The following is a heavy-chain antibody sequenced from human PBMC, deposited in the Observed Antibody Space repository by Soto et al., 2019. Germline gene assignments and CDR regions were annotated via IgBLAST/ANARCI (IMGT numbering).Heavy chain of an antibody. CDR2: IIPIFGTA. J-gene: IGHJ6*02. Sequence: ASVKVSCKASGGTFSSYAISWVRQAPGQGLEWMGGIIPIFGTANYAQKFQGRVTITADESTSTAYMELSSLRSEDTAVYYCARLVGRRFLEWLSDGMDVWGQGTTVNVSS. CDR3: ARLVGRRFLEWLSDGMDV. CDR1: GGTFSSYA. D-gene: IGHD3-3*01. V-gene: IGHV1-69*13.